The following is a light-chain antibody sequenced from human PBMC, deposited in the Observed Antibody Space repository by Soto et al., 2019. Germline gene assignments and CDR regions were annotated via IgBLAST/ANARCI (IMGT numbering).Light chain of an antibody. Sequence: EIVLTQSPGTLSLSPGERVTLSCRASQGVSSSYLAWYQQKPGQAPRLLIYGASSRATQIPDRFSGSRSGTDFSLKISRLEPEDFAVYYCHQYGSSPRHTFGQGTKLEI. CDR2: GAS. V-gene: IGKV3-20*01. CDR3: HQYGSSPRHT. J-gene: IGKJ2*01. CDR1: QGVSSSY.